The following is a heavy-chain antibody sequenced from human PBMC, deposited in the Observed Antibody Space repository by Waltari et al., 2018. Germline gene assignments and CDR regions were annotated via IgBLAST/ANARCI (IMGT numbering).Heavy chain of an antibody. V-gene: IGHV3-15*01. J-gene: IGHJ6*02. CDR2: IKRKTAGGTV. Sequence: EVQVVESGGGLAKPGGSLRLSCVVSGFSFNVAWRRWVRQTPGKVREGVGRIKRKTAGGTVDYATPVKGRFTSSRDDSKNTVYLQMSSLNTDDTAVYYCTTGGGRNGMGVWGQGTTVTVSS. D-gene: IGHD3-16*01. CDR3: TTGGGRNGMGV. CDR1: GFSFNVAW.